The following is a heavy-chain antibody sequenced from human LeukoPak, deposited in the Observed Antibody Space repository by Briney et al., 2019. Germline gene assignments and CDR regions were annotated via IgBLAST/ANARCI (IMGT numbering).Heavy chain of an antibody. Sequence: PGRSLRLSCAASGFIFSNYGIHWVRQAPGKGLEWVAVISYDGSNKYYADSVRGRFTISRDNSKNTLYLQMNSLRAEDTAVYYCAAPRYYYDVPDAFDIWGQGTMVTVSS. J-gene: IGHJ3*02. CDR2: ISYDGSNK. CDR1: GFIFSNYG. V-gene: IGHV3-30*03. CDR3: AAPRYYYDVPDAFDI. D-gene: IGHD3-22*01.